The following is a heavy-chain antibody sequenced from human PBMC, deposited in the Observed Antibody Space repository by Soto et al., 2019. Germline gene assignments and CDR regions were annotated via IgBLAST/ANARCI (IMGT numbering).Heavy chain of an antibody. J-gene: IGHJ4*02. Sequence: PGGSLRLSCAASGFTFSSYAMSWVRQAPGRGLECISVISGSGGSTYYADSVKGRFTISRDNSKNTVYLQMNCLMAEDSATYYCAIYLVLYSSPSPHYFDYWGQGSLVTVS. V-gene: IGHV3-23*01. CDR2: ISGSGGST. D-gene: IGHD6-6*01. CDR3: AIYLVLYSSPSPHYFDY. CDR1: GFTFSSYA.